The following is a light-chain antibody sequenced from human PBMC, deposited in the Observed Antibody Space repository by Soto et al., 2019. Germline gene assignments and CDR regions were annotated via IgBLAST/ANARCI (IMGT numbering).Light chain of an antibody. CDR2: GAS. CDR1: QSVSSSY. J-gene: IGKJ3*01. Sequence: EIVLTQSPGTLSLSPGERATLSCRASQSVSSSYLVWYQQQPGQAPSLLIYGASSRATGIPDRFSGPESGLDVTLTIRRLEPEDFGEYYCQQYCSSPFPFGPGTKVDIK. V-gene: IGKV3-20*01. CDR3: QQYCSSPFP.